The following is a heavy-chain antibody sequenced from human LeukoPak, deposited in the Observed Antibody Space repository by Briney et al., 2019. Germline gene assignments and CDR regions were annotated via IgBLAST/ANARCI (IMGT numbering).Heavy chain of an antibody. CDR2: ITGSSSTI. CDR3: ATSRTFDY. J-gene: IGHJ4*02. Sequence: GGSLRLSCAASGFTFSSYSMNWVRQAPGKGLEWVSYITGSSSTIYYADSVKGRFTISRDNAKNSLYLQMNSLRAEDTAVYYCATSRTFDYWGQGTLVTVSS. V-gene: IGHV3-48*04. CDR1: GFTFSSYS.